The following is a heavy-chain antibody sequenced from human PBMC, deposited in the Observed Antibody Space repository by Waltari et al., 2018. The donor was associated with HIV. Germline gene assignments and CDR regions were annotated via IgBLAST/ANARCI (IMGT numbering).Heavy chain of an antibody. V-gene: IGHV4-38-2*02. CDR3: ARERGHCMGAACYGWFDP. Sequence: QVQLQAPAPGLAQPPESLPLTCGHSGYSIRSGYSWGWVRQTQGKGLEWSGISFPPGGTCSNPCLKGRISMSLDTSKNQFSLSLYSLTAADTAVYYCARERGHCMGAACYGWFDPWGQGTLVTVSS. J-gene: IGHJ5*02. CDR2: SFPPGGT. D-gene: IGHD2-15*01. CDR1: GYSIRSGYS.